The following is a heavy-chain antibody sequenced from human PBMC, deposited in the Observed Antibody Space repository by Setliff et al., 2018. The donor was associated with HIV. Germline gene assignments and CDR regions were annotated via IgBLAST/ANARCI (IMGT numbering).Heavy chain of an antibody. CDR3: ARGPSITMTNDAFDI. V-gene: IGHV4-59*01. D-gene: IGHD3-22*01. CDR2: IYYSGST. Sequence: PSETLSLTCTVSGGSISSYYWGWLRQPPGKGMEWSGYIYYSGSTNYSPPLKSRVTISVDTSTNQFSLKLSSVTAADTAVYYCARGPSITMTNDAFDIWGQGTMVTVSS. CDR1: GGSISSYY. J-gene: IGHJ3*02.